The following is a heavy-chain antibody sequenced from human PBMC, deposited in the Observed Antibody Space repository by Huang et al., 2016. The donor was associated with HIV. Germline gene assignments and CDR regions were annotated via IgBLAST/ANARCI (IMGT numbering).Heavy chain of an antibody. J-gene: IGHJ6*02. CDR2: INPKSGGT. CDR1: GYTFTGYY. V-gene: IGHV1-2*02. Sequence: QVQLVQSGAEVKKPGASVKISCTASGYTFTGYYMPWVRQAPGQGLEWMGGINPKSGGTNYAQKVQGRVTMTRDTSISTAYMELSRLRSDDTAVYYCAREVVSATGYYYYGMDVWGQGTTVTVSS. D-gene: IGHD2-15*01. CDR3: AREVVSATGYYYYGMDV.